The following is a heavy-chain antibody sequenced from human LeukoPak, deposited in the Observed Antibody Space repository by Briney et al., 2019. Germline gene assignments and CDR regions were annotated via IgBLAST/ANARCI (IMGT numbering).Heavy chain of an antibody. Sequence: PSETLSLTCAVYGESFSGYYRSWISQPPGKGLEWIGEINHSGSTNYNPSLKSRVTISVDTSKNQFSLKLSSVTAADTAVYYCARGYLYSSGWYFDYWGQGTLVTVSS. V-gene: IGHV4-34*01. D-gene: IGHD6-19*01. CDR1: GESFSGYY. CDR3: ARGYLYSSGWYFDY. J-gene: IGHJ4*02. CDR2: INHSGST.